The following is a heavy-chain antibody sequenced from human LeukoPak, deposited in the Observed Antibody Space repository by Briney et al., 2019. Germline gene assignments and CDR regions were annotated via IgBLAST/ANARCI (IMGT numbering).Heavy chain of an antibody. CDR1: GITFSSYS. CDR2: ISSSSSTI. Sequence: GGSLRLSCAASGITFSSYSMNWVRQAPGKGLEWVSYISSSSSTIYYADSVKGRFTISRDNAKNSLYLQMNSLRAEDTAVYYCARVEGVGAKSTWGQGTLVTVSS. D-gene: IGHD1-26*01. V-gene: IGHV3-48*04. J-gene: IGHJ5*02. CDR3: ARVEGVGAKST.